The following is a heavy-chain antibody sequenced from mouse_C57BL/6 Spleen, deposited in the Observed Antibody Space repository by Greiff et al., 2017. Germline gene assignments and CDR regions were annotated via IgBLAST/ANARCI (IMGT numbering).Heavy chain of an antibody. CDR2: ISYDGSN. CDR1: GYSITSGYY. Sequence: DVKLQESGPGLVKPSQSLSLTCSVTGYSITSGYYWNWIRQFPGNKLEWMGYISYDGSNNYNPSLKNRISITRDTSKNQFFLKLNSVTTEDTATYYCARGHRYFDVWGTGTTVTVSS. V-gene: IGHV3-6*01. J-gene: IGHJ1*03. CDR3: ARGHRYFDV.